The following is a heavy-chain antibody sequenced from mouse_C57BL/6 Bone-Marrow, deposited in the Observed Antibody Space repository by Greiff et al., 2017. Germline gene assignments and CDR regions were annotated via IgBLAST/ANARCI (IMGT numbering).Heavy chain of an antibody. J-gene: IGHJ3*01. Sequence: EVQLQQSGPVLVKPGASVKMSCKASGYTFTDYYMNWVKQSHGKSLEWIGVINPYNGGTSYNQKFKGKATLTVDKSSSTAYMELNSLTSEDSAVYYCARLDDGYYAWFAYWGQGTLVTVSA. CDR1: GYTFTDYY. CDR2: INPYNGGT. V-gene: IGHV1-19*01. D-gene: IGHD2-3*01. CDR3: ARLDDGYYAWFAY.